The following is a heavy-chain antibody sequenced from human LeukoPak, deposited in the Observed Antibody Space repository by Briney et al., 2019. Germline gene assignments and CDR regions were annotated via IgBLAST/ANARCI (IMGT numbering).Heavy chain of an antibody. V-gene: IGHV3-53*01. J-gene: IGHJ4*02. Sequence: GGSLRLSCAASGLIVNSNYMSWVRQAPGKGLEWVSVIYSDGSTYYEDSVKGRFTISRDNSKNTLYLQMNSLRAEDTAVYYCARRAGAYSHPYDYWGQGTLVTVSS. CDR1: GLIVNSNY. D-gene: IGHD4/OR15-4a*01. CDR3: ARRAGAYSHPYDY. CDR2: IYSDGST.